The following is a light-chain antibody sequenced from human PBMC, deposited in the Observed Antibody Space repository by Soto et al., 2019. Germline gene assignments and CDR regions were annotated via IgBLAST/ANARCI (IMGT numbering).Light chain of an antibody. V-gene: IGKV1-5*03. Sequence: DIQMTQSPSTLSASVGDRVLITCLASQSISAWLAWYQQKPGKAPKLLINKASNLQSGVPSRFSGSGSGTEFTLTISGLQPDDFAPYYCQQYDSNPLTFGGGTKVE. CDR3: QQYDSNPLT. CDR2: KAS. J-gene: IGKJ4*01. CDR1: QSISAW.